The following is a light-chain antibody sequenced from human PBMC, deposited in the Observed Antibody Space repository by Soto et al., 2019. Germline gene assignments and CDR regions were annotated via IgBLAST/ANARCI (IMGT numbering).Light chain of an antibody. CDR1: QSISSY. J-gene: IGKJ1*01. V-gene: IGKV3-20*01. CDR2: GAS. Sequence: LTQSPSSLSASVGDRVTITCRASQSISSYLNWYQQKPGQAPRLLIYGASNRATGIPDRFSGSGSGTDFTLTISRLEPEDFAVYYCQQYGSSGTFGQGTKVDIK. CDR3: QQYGSSGT.